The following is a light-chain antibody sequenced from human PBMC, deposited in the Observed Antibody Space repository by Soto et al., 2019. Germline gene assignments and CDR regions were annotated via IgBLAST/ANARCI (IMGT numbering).Light chain of an antibody. V-gene: IGKV1-39*01. Sequence: DIQMTQSPSSLSASVGDRVTITCRASQSITSYLNWYQQKPGKAPKLLIYAASSLQGGVPSGFSGSGSGTDFTLTISSLQPEDFATYYCQQTYSTPYTFGQGTKLEIK. J-gene: IGKJ2*01. CDR2: AAS. CDR1: QSITSY. CDR3: QQTYSTPYT.